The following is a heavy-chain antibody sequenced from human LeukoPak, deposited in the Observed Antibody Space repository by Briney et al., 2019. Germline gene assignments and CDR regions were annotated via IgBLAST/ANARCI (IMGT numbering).Heavy chain of an antibody. D-gene: IGHD3-16*01. CDR1: GFTFSSYW. CDR2: INSDGSST. Sequence: GGSLRLSCAASGFTFSSYWIHWVRQAPGKGLVWVSCINSDGSSTNYADSVKGRFTISRDNAKNTLYLQMNSLRAEDTAVYYCARKGESGLYYWGQGTLVTVSS. CDR3: ARKGESGLYY. V-gene: IGHV3-74*01. J-gene: IGHJ4*02.